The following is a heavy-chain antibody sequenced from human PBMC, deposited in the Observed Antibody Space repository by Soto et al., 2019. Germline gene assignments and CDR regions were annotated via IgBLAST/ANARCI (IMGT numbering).Heavy chain of an antibody. D-gene: IGHD6-19*01. J-gene: IGHJ6*04. CDR1: GGTFSSYA. CDR3: ARDAIIAVAGTVYYYYYGMEV. Sequence: ASVKVSCKASGGTFSSYAISWVRQAPGQGLEWMGGIIPIFGTANYAQKFQGRVTITADESTSTAYMELSSLRSEDTAVYYCARDAIIAVAGTVYYYYYGMEVWGKGXTVIVTS. CDR2: IIPIFGTA. V-gene: IGHV1-69*13.